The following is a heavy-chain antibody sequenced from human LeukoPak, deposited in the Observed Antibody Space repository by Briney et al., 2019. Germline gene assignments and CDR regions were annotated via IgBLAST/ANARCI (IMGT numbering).Heavy chain of an antibody. J-gene: IGHJ4*02. CDR1: GYTFTSYY. CDR2: INPSGGST. V-gene: IGHV1-46*01. Sequence: ASVKVSCKASGYTFTSYYMHWVRQAPGQGLEWMGIINPSGGSTSYAQKFQGRVTMTRDTSTSTVYMELSSLRSEDTAVYYCARREEKEYYDILTGYYYYHTMDYWGQGTLVTVSS. D-gene: IGHD3-9*01. CDR3: ARREEKEYYDILTGYYYYHTMDY.